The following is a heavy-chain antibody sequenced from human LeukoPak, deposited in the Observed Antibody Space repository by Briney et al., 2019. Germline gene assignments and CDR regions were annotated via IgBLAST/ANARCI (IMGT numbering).Heavy chain of an antibody. CDR1: GFTFSSYG. CDR2: IWYDGSNK. CDR3: ARDTYCSSTSCYRDYYYGMDV. V-gene: IGHV3-33*01. Sequence: PGGSLRLSCAASGFTFSSYGMHWVRQAPGKGLEWVAVIWYDGSNKYYADSVKGRFTISRDNSKNTLYLQMNSLRAEDTAVYYCARDTYCSSTSCYRDYYYGMDVWGQGTTVTVSS. D-gene: IGHD2-2*02. J-gene: IGHJ6*02.